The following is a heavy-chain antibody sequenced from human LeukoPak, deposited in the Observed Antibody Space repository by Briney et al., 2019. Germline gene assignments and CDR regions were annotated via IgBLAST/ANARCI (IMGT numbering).Heavy chain of an antibody. Sequence: GASVKVSCKASGYTFTSYGISWVRQAPGQGLEWMGWISAYNGNTNYAQKLQGRVTMTTDTSTSTAYIELRSLRSDDTAVYYCARDHPYSSGWYGPFDAFDIWGQGTMVTVSS. CDR2: ISAYNGNT. CDR1: GYTFTSYG. CDR3: ARDHPYSSGWYGPFDAFDI. V-gene: IGHV1-18*01. J-gene: IGHJ3*02. D-gene: IGHD6-19*01.